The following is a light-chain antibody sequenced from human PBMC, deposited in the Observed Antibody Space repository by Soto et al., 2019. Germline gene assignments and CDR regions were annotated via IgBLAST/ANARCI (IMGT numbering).Light chain of an antibody. J-gene: IGKJ2*01. CDR1: QSVSSY. CDR3: QQRSNWPMYT. CDR2: DAS. V-gene: IGKV3-11*01. Sequence: EIVLTQPPATLSLSPGERATLSCRASQSVSSYLAWYQQKPGQAPRLLIYDASNRATGIPARFSGSGSGTDFTLTISSLEPEDFAVYYCQQRSNWPMYTFGQGTKVDIK.